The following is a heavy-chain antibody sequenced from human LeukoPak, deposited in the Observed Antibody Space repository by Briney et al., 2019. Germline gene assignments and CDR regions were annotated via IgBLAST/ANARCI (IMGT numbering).Heavy chain of an antibody. D-gene: IGHD1-26*01. CDR3: ARRGAATIGY. CDR2: INHSRST. CDR1: GGSFSGYY. J-gene: IGHJ4*02. Sequence: SETLSLTCAVYGGSFSGYYWSWIRQPPGKGLEWIGEINHSRSTNYNPSLKSRVTISVDTSKNQCSLKLSSVTAADTAVYYCARRGAATIGYWGQGTLVTVSS. V-gene: IGHV4-34*01.